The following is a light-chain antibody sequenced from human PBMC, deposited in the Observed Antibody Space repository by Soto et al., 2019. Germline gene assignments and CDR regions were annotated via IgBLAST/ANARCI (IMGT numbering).Light chain of an antibody. CDR1: SSDVGGYNY. V-gene: IGLV2-14*01. CDR3: SSFTSTRTVV. CDR2: GVT. Sequence: QSALTQPASVSGSPGQSITISCTGTSSDVGGYNYVSWYQQHPGKAPKLMIYGVTNRRSGVSNRFSASKSGNTASLTISGLQAEDEADYYCSSFTSTRTVVFGGGTKLTVL. J-gene: IGLJ3*02.